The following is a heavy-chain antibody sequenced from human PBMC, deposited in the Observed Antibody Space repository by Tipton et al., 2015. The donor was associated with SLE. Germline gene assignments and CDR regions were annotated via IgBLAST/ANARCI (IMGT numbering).Heavy chain of an antibody. CDR2: INHSGRT. CDR1: GGSFSGYY. CDR3: ARVVPAAIPSRGQIGWNYVSYFHMDV. D-gene: IGHD2-2*01. Sequence: TLSLTCAVYGGSFSGYYWSWIRQSPGRGLEWIGEINHSGRTNYNPSLKSRVTIPVDTSKNQFSLKLSSVTAADTAVYYCARVVPAAIPSRGQIGWNYVSYFHMDVWGKGTTVTVSS. J-gene: IGHJ6*03. V-gene: IGHV4-34*01.